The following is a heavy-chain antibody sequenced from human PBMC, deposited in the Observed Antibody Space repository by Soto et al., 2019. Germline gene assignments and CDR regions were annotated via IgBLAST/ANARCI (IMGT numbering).Heavy chain of an antibody. D-gene: IGHD6-19*01. CDR2: ISDTT. Sequence: GVSLRLSCAASGFTFNNFAFSWVRQAPGKGLEWVSAISDTTYYADSVKGRFTNSRDNSGKTVFLQMNSLRAGDTAVYYCAKAYRAVAGNYFDYWGQGTLVTVSS. J-gene: IGHJ4*02. V-gene: IGHV3-23*01. CDR3: AKAYRAVAGNYFDY. CDR1: GFTFNNFA.